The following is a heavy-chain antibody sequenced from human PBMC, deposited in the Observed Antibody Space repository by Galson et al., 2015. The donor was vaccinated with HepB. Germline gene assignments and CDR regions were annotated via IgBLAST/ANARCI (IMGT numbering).Heavy chain of an antibody. V-gene: IGHV1-46*01. D-gene: IGHD3-22*01. J-gene: IGHJ4*02. CDR2: INPSGGST. Sequence: SVKVSCKASGYTFTSYYMHWVRQAPGQGLEWMGIINPSGGSTSYAQKFQGRVTMTRDTSTSTVYMELSSLRSEDTAVYYCARGGLRLHSSGYLGGLDYWGQGTLVTVSS. CDR1: GYTFTSYY. CDR3: ARGGLRLHSSGYLGGLDY.